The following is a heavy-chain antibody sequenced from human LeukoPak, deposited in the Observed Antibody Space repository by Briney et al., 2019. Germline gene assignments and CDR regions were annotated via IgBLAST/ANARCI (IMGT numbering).Heavy chain of an antibody. D-gene: IGHD1-1*01. J-gene: IGHJ3*02. Sequence: SETLSLTCTVSGGSISSSSYSWGWIRKPPGKGLEWIGSMYYSGSTYYNPSLESRVTISVDRSKNQFSLKLSSVTAADTAVYYCAREMIGTGTEVAFDIWGQGTMVTVSS. CDR1: GGSISSSSYS. CDR3: AREMIGTGTEVAFDI. CDR2: MYYSGST. V-gene: IGHV4-39*07.